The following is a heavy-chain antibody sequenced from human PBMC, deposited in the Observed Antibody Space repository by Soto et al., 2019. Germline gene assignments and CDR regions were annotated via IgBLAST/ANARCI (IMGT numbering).Heavy chain of an antibody. CDR1: GFTFSYYY. CDR3: ARQRGYYDSSGLDY. CDR2: ISGGGSTI. V-gene: IGHV3-11*01. Sequence: PGGSLRLSCAASGFTFSYYYMTWIRQAPGKGLQWVSYISGGGSTIYYADSVKGRFTISRDNAKNSLYLQMNTLRAEDTAVYYCARQRGYYDSSGLDYWGQGTLVTVSS. D-gene: IGHD3-22*01. J-gene: IGHJ4*02.